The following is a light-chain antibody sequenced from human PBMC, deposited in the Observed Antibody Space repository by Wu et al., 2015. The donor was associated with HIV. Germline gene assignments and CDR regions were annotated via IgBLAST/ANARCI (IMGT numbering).Light chain of an antibody. J-gene: IGKJ4*01. CDR3: QEYNSAPALT. Sequence: DIQMTQSPSSLSASVGDRVTITCRASQGISNFLAWYQQKPGKPPKVLIYAASTLQSGVPSRFSGSGSGTDFTLTISSLQPEDVATYYCQEYNSAPALTFGGGTKGGDQT. CDR1: QGISNF. CDR2: AAS. V-gene: IGKV1-27*01.